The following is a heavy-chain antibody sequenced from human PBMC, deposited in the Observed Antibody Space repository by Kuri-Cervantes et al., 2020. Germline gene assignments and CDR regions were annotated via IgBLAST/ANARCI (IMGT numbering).Heavy chain of an antibody. CDR2: IYYSGST. CDR1: GGTISSGGYY. J-gene: IGHJ5*02. Sequence: SETLSLTCTVSGGTISSGGYYWSWIRQHPGKGLEWIGYIYYSGSTYYNPSLKSRVTISVDTSKTQFSLKLSSVTAAATAVYYCARGEHPMISFDPWGQGTLVTVSS. V-gene: IGHV4-31*03. D-gene: IGHD1-26*01. CDR3: ARGEHPMISFDP.